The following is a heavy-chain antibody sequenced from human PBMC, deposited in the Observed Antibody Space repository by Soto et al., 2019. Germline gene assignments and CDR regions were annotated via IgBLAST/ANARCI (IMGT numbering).Heavy chain of an antibody. D-gene: IGHD2-15*01. J-gene: IGHJ4*02. CDR3: ARDEVEYCSGGSCYFDY. CDR2: IIPIFGTA. CDR1: GVTFSSYA. Sequence: QVQLVQSGAEVKKPGSSVKVSCKASGVTFSSYAISWVRQAPGQGLEWMGGIIPIFGTANYAQKFQGRVTITADESTSTAYMELSSLRSEDTDVYYCARDEVEYCSGGSCYFDYWGQGTLVTVSS. V-gene: IGHV1-69*01.